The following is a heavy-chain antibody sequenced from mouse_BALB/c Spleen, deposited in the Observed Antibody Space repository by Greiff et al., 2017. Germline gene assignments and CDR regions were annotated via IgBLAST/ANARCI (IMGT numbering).Heavy chain of an antibody. CDR2: ISYAGSN. CDR1: GYSITSGYY. D-gene: IGHD2-1*01. CDR3: ARGGNYPYYAMDY. V-gene: IGHV3-6*02. Sequence: EVQLQQSGPGLVKPSQSLSLTCSVTGYSITSGYYWNWIRQFPGNKLEWMGYISYAGSNNYNPSLKNRISITRDTSKNQFFLKLNSVTTEDTSTYYCARGGNYPYYAMDYWGQGTSVTVSS. J-gene: IGHJ4*01.